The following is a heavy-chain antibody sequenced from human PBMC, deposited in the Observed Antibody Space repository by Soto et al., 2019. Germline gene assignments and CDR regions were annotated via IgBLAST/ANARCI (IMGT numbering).Heavy chain of an antibody. CDR2: IIPIFGTA. V-gene: IGHV1-69*13. CDR3: ARDRDCSGGSCYSGDSRAFDI. D-gene: IGHD2-15*01. Sequence: GVSVKVSCKASGGTFSSYAISWVRQAPGQGLEWMGGIIPIFGTANYAQKFQGRVTITADESTSTAYMELSSLRSEDTAVYYCARDRDCSGGSCYSGDSRAFDIWGQGTMVTVSS. J-gene: IGHJ3*02. CDR1: GGTFSSYA.